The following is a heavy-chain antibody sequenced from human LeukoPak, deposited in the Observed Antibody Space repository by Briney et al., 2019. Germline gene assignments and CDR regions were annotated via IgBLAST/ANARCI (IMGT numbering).Heavy chain of an antibody. J-gene: IGHJ4*02. CDR3: ARVRLADERAWAY. V-gene: IGHV1-2*02. D-gene: IGHD3-3*02. Sequence: RASVKVSCKASGYTFSDFYIHWVRQAPGQGLEYVGWITPKSGDTYSPQRFQGRVTMTRDASISTAYMELSSLRSGDTAVYFCARVRLADERAWAYWGQGTLVTVSS. CDR1: GYTFSDFY. CDR2: ITPKSGDT.